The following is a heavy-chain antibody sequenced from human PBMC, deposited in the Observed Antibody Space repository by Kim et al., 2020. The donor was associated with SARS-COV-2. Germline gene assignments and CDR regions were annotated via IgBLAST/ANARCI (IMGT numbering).Heavy chain of an antibody. D-gene: IGHD5-18*01. V-gene: IGHV3-23*01. J-gene: IGHJ4*02. CDR1: GFTFNDYA. CDR2: ISGSGGNS. Sequence: GGSLRLSCAASGFTFNDYAMSWVRQAPGKGLEWVSVISGSGGNSHYADSVKGRFTISRDNSRNTLYLQMNSLRVEDTAVYYCAKRVRGYTYGTLDCWGQGPWSPFP. CDR3: AKRVRGYTYGTLDC.